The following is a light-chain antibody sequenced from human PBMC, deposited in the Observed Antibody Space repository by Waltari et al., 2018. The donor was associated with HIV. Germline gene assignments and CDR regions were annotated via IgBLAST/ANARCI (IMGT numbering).Light chain of an antibody. Sequence: LVITQFPLSLLVNPGEPASLPCMSNQSLLHSNEYNYLNWFLQKPGQSPRLLIFLGSNRASGVPDRFSGGGAGTNFTLKIRRVEADGVGVYDCRQGLQTPVTLGPGTKVDL. CDR1: QSLLHSNEYNY. CDR3: RQGLQTPVT. J-gene: IGKJ3*01. V-gene: IGKV2-28*01. CDR2: LGS.